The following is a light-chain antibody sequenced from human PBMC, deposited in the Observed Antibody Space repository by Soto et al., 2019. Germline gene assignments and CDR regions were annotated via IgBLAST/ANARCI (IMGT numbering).Light chain of an antibody. CDR3: QNYNSAPFI. J-gene: IGKJ4*01. Sequence: DFQMTQSPASLPASIGDRVTVTCRASHDIGKSLAWYQQRPGKSPTLLIYGASTLQSGVPPRFSGSGSGTDFTLAISTPRPEDVATYYCQNYNSAPFIFGGGTKVDIK. CDR2: GAS. V-gene: IGKV1-27*01. CDR1: HDIGKS.